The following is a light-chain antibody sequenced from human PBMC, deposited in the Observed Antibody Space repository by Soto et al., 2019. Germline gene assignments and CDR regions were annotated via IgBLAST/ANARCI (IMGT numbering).Light chain of an antibody. J-gene: IGKJ1*01. V-gene: IGKV1-27*01. CDR1: QGIKKY. CDR2: AAS. Sequence: DIQMTQSPSSLSPSLGDRVTITCRASQGIKKYVAWYQQKPGKVPKLLIYAASSLQSGVPYRFSGSGSGTDFTLTISSLQPEDVATYYCQKYDTVPWAFGQGTKVDIK. CDR3: QKYDTVPWA.